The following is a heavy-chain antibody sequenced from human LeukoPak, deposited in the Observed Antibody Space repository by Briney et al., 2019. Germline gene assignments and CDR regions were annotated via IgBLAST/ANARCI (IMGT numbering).Heavy chain of an antibody. CDR2: IYYSGST. D-gene: IGHD3-22*01. Sequence: PSQTLSLTCTVSGGSISSGDYYWRWIRQPPGKGLEWIGYIYYSGSTYYSPSLKSRVTISVDTSKNQFSLKLSSVTAADTAVYYCARGNYYDSSGYTSLDAFDIWGQGTMVTVSS. CDR1: GGSISSGDYY. CDR3: ARGNYYDSSGYTSLDAFDI. J-gene: IGHJ3*02. V-gene: IGHV4-30-4*01.